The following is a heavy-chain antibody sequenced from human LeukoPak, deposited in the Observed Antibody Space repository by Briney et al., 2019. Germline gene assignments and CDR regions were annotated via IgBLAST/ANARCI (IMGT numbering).Heavy chain of an antibody. J-gene: IGHJ4*02. CDR2: VRTRGDPT. D-gene: IGHD4-17*01. Sequence: GGSLRLSCAASEFRFDSYPMNWVRQPPGKGMEWLSNVRTRGDPTSYADSVRGRFTISRDNAKKSLFLQINSLRVEDTAVYFCVRDVDYAFDYWGQGVLVIVSS. CDR3: VRDVDYAFDY. V-gene: IGHV3-48*01. CDR1: EFRFDSYP.